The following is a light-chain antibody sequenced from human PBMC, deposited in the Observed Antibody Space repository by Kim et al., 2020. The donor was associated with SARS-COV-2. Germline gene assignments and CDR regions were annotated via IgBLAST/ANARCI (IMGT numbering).Light chain of an antibody. CDR1: QSIRTW. V-gene: IGKV1-5*03. J-gene: IGKJ1*01. CDR2: RAS. CDR3: QPYNTYWT. Sequence: DIQMTQSPSTLSASLGDRVTITCRASQSIRTWLAWYQQKPGKAPKLLIYRASTLESGVPSRFTGSGSGTEFTLTINSLQPDDFATYYCQPYNTYWTFGQGTKVDIK.